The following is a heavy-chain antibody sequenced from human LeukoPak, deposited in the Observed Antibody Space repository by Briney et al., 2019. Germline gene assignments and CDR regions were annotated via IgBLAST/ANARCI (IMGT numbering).Heavy chain of an antibody. Sequence: GGSLRLSCAASGCSFTSYSMNWVRQAPGKGLEWVSYIRSRPSTIYYADSVKGRFTISRDDAKNSLYLQMNSLRAEDTAIYYCVRDHHWGFDSWGQGTQVTVSS. CDR2: IRSRPSTI. D-gene: IGHD7-27*01. CDR1: GCSFTSYS. CDR3: VRDHHWGFDS. V-gene: IGHV3-48*01. J-gene: IGHJ4*02.